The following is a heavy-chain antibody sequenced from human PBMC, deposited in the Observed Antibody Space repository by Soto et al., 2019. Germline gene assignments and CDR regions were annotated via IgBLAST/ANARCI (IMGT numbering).Heavy chain of an antibody. Sequence: QVHVVQSGAEVKKPGSSVKVTCKAFGGTFNSFGINWVRQAPRQGLEWMGGIIPVFGTTKYAQKFRDRVTLVADGSTSTSYMELRSLTSDDTAVYYCAIEVWGRGGYYLDTWGQGTLVTVSS. J-gene: IGHJ4*02. CDR3: AIEVWGRGGYYLDT. D-gene: IGHD7-27*01. CDR2: IIPVFGTT. CDR1: GGTFNSFG. V-gene: IGHV1-69*01.